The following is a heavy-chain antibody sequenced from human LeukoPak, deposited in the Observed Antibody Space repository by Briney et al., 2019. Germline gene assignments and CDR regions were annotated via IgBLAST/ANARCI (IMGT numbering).Heavy chain of an antibody. V-gene: IGHV1-46*01. CDR2: INPSGGST. J-gene: IGHJ3*02. CDR3: ARDRRLGELSLYHPGAFDI. CDR1: GYTFTSYY. Sequence: GASVKVSCMASGYTFTSYYMHWVRQAPGQGLEWMGIINPSGGSTSYAQKFQGRVTMTRDTSTSTVYMELSRLRSDDTAVYYCARDRRLGELSLYHPGAFDIWGQGTMVTVSS. D-gene: IGHD3-16*02.